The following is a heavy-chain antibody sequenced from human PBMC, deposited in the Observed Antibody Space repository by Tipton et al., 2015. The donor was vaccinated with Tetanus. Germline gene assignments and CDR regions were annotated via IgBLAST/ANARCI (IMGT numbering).Heavy chain of an antibody. D-gene: IGHD3-22*01. CDR3: ARHERHYYDSSGYYFDY. V-gene: IGHV4-39*01. J-gene: IGHJ4*02. CDR1: GGSISSSSYY. Sequence: TLSLTCTVSGGSISSSSYYWGWIRQPPGKVLEWIGSIYYSGSTYYNPSLKSRVTISVDTSKNQFSLKLGSVTAADTAVYYCARHERHYYDSSGYYFDYWGQGTLVTVSS. CDR2: IYYSGST.